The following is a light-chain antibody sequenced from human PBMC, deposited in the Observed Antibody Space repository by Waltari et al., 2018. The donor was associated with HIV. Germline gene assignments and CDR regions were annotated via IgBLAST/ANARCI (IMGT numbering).Light chain of an antibody. V-gene: IGKV1-39*01. CDR1: QSINTY. Sequence: DIQMTQSPSSLSASIGERVTITCRASQSINTYLNWYQQKPGKAPNLLIYVASNLQSGVPSRFSGSGSGTDFTLTISSLQPEDFATYYCQQSHSAPLAFGQGTKVELK. CDR3: QQSHSAPLA. CDR2: VAS. J-gene: IGKJ1*01.